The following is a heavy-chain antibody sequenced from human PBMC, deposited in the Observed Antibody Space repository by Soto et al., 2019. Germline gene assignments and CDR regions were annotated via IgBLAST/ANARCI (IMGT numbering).Heavy chain of an antibody. CDR2: IYYSGST. J-gene: IGHJ4*02. Sequence: NPSETLSLTCTVSGGSISSGGYYWSWIRQHPGKGLEWIGYIYYSGSTYYNPSLKSRVTISVDTSKNQFSLKLSSVTAADTAVYYCARVRSSSPLRPAYYFDYWGQGTLVTVSS. CDR3: ARVRSSSPLRPAYYFDY. CDR1: GGSISSGGYY. D-gene: IGHD6-19*01. V-gene: IGHV4-31*03.